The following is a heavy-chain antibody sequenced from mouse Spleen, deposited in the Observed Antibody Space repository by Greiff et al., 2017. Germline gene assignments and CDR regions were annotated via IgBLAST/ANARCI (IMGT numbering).Heavy chain of an antibody. CDR2: ISYDGSN. V-gene: IGHV3-6*01. Sequence: EVQLVESGPGLVKPSQSLSLTCSVTGYSITSGYYWNXIRQFPGNKLEWMGYISYDGSNNYNPSLKNRISITRDTSKNQFFLKLNSVTTEDTATYYCARDYYGSSFDYWGQGTTLTVSS. CDR1: GYSITSGYY. D-gene: IGHD1-1*01. CDR3: ARDYYGSSFDY. J-gene: IGHJ2*01.